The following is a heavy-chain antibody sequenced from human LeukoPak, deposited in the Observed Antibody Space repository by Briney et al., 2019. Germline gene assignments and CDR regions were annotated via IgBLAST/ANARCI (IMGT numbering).Heavy chain of an antibody. CDR2: MNPNNGNT. J-gene: IGHJ5*02. CDR1: GFTFTSYD. D-gene: IGHD2-2*02. CDR3: ERDGEGAAISVNYWFDP. Sequence: ASAKVSCKASGFTFTSYDFNWVRQASGQGLEWMGWMNPNNGNTGYAQKFQGRVTMTRDTSISTAYMELRGLRSEDTAVYYCERDGEGAAISVNYWFDPWGQGTLVTVSS. V-gene: IGHV1-8*01.